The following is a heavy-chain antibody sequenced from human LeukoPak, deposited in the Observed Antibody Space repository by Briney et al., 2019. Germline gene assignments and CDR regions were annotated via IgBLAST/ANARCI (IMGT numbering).Heavy chain of an antibody. CDR1: GGSISSSNW. V-gene: IGHV4-4*02. J-gene: IGHJ4*02. CDR3: ARGVHYYDSSGYYHYYFDY. D-gene: IGHD3-22*01. CDR2: IYHSGST. Sequence: SGTLSLTCAVSGGSISSSNWWSWVRQPPGKGLEWIGEIYHSGSTNYNPSLKSRVTISVDKSKNQFSLKLSSVTAADTAVYYCARGVHYYDSSGYYHYYFDYWGQGTLVTVSS.